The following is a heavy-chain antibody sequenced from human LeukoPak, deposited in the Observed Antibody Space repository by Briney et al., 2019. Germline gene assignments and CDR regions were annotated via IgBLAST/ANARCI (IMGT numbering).Heavy chain of an antibody. J-gene: IGHJ4*02. CDR3: ARRTEDGYSFDY. CDR1: GDSVSSTKTA. CDR2: TYYRSRWYN. Sequence: SQTLSLTCAISGDSVSSTKTAWDWIGQSPSRGLEWLGRTYYRSRWYNDYALSVKSLITINPDTSKNLFSLQLSSVTPEDTAVYYCARRTEDGYSFDYWGQGTLVTVSS. D-gene: IGHD3/OR15-3a*01. V-gene: IGHV6-1*01.